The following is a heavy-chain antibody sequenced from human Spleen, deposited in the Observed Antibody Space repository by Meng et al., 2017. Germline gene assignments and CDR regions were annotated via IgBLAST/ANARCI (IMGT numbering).Heavy chain of an antibody. D-gene: IGHD3-3*01. CDR1: GYTFTSYG. V-gene: IGHV1-18*01. CDR2: ISAYNGNT. CDR3: ARDGGGGYDFWSGYPY. Sequence: QVQLVQSGAEVKKPGASVKVSCKASGYTFTSYGISWVRQAPGQGLEWMGWISAYNGNTNYAQKLQGRVTMTTDTSASTAYMELSSLRSEDTAVYYCARDGGGGYDFWSGYPYWGQGTLVTVSS. J-gene: IGHJ4*02.